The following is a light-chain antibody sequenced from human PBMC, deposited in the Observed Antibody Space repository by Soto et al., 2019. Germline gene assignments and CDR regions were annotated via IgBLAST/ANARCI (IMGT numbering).Light chain of an antibody. J-gene: IGKJ1*01. Sequence: EIVLTQSPGTLSLSPGERATLSCRASQSVSNNYLAWYQQKPGQAPRLLIYGASNRATGIPDRFSGSGSGTDFTLTTSSLQSEDSAVYYCQQYKNWPPWTFGQGTKVEVK. CDR1: QSVSNNY. CDR3: QQYKNWPPWT. CDR2: GAS. V-gene: IGKV3-20*01.